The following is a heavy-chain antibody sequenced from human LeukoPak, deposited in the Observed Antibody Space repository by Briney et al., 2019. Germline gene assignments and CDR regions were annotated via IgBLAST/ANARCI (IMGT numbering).Heavy chain of an antibody. CDR2: IYYSGST. CDR1: GGSISSSSYY. V-gene: IGHV4-39*07. CDR3: ARGYCSGGSCYGGANWFDP. Sequence: SETLSLTCTVSGGSISSSSYYWGWIRQPPGKGLEWIGSIYYSGSTYYNPSLKSRVTISVDTSKNQFSLKLSSVTAADTAVYYCARGYCSGGSCYGGANWFDPWGQGTLVTVSS. J-gene: IGHJ5*02. D-gene: IGHD2-15*01.